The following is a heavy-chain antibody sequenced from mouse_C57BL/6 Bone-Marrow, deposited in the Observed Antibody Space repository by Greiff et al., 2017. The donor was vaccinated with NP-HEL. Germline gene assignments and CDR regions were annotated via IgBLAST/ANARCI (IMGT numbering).Heavy chain of an antibody. Sequence: QVQLKQSGAELVKPGASVKLSCKASGYTFTEYTIHWVKQRSGQGLEWIGWFYPGSGSIKYNEKFKDKATLTADKSSSTVYMELSRLTSEDSAVYFCARHESPYSNHVAWFAYWGQGTLVTVSA. V-gene: IGHV1-62-2*01. CDR2: FYPGSGSI. D-gene: IGHD2-5*01. CDR1: GYTFTEYT. J-gene: IGHJ3*01. CDR3: ARHESPYSNHVAWFAY.